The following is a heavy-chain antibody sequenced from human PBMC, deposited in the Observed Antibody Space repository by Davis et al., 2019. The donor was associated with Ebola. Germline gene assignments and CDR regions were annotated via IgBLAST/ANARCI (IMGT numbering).Heavy chain of an antibody. D-gene: IGHD4-23*01. J-gene: IGHJ5*02. CDR3: ARRSVVTRVGHWFDP. CDR2: IIPIFGTA. CDR1: GGTFSSYA. V-gene: IGHV1-69*13. Sequence: SVTVSCKASGGTFSSYAISWVRQAPGQGLEWMGGIIPIFGTANYAQKFQGRVTITADESTSTAYMELSSLRSEDTAVYYCARRSVVTRVGHWFDPWGQGTLVTVSS.